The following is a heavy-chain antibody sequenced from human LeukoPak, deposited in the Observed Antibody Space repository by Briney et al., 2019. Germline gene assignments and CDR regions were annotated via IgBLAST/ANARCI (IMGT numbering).Heavy chain of an antibody. V-gene: IGHV3-30*18. CDR2: ISYDGSNK. CDR3: AKDSAPYCSGGSCYGKLRDPDYYFDY. J-gene: IGHJ4*02. Sequence: GGSLRLSCAASGFTFSSYGMHWVRQAPGKGLEWVAVISYDGSNKYYADSVKGRFTISRDNSKNTLCLQMNSLRAEDTAVYYCAKDSAPYCSGGSCYGKLRDPDYYFDYWGQGTLVTVSS. CDR1: GFTFSSYG. D-gene: IGHD2-15*01.